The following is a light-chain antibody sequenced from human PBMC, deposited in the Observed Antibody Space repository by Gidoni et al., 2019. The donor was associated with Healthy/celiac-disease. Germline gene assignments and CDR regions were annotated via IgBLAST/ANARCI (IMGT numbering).Light chain of an antibody. CDR1: NIGSKS. V-gene: IGLV3-21*04. Sequence: SYVLTQPPSVSVAPGKTARITCGGNNIGSKSVHWYQQKPGQAPVLVIYYDSDRPSGIPERFSGSNSGNTATLTISRVEAGDEADYYCQVWDSSSDPQGVVFGGGTKLTVL. J-gene: IGLJ2*01. CDR2: YDS. CDR3: QVWDSSSDPQGVV.